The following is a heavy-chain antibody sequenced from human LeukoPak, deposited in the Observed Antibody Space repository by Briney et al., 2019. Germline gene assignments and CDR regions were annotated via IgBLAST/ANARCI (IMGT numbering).Heavy chain of an antibody. CDR2: IHPSTGNP. Sequence: ASVKVSCKASGYTFTNYAMNWVRQAPGQGLEWMGWIHPSTGNPTYAQGFTGRFVFSLDTSVSTTYLQISSLKAEDTAVYFCARAFQSLGGLSLPDYWGQGTLVTVSS. J-gene: IGHJ4*02. CDR3: ARAFQSLGGLSLPDY. CDR1: GYTFTNYA. V-gene: IGHV7-4-1*02. D-gene: IGHD3-16*02.